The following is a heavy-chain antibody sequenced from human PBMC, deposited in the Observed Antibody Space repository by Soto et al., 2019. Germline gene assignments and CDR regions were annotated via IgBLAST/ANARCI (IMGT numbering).Heavy chain of an antibody. J-gene: IGHJ6*02. Sequence: SVKVSCKASGSGFISSGIQWVRQAHGQRLEWIGCIVVASGQTNYAQNFRGRVAITRDTSTATAYIELTGLTSEDTAVYFCSADRPDIGVGWWVWGQGTTVTVSS. CDR1: GSGFISSG. CDR2: IVVASGQT. CDR3: SADRPDIGVGWWV. V-gene: IGHV1-58*02. D-gene: IGHD2-15*01.